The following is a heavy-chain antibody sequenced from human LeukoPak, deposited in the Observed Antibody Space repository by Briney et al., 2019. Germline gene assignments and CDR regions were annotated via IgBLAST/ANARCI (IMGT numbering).Heavy chain of an antibody. D-gene: IGHD3-22*01. CDR1: GFTFSSYA. CDR2: ISGSGGST. V-gene: IGHV3-23*01. Sequence: PGRSLRLSCAASGFTFSSYAMSWVRQAPGKGLEWVSAISGSGGSTYYADSVKGRFTISRDNAKNSLYLQMNSLRAEDTAVYYCARSIVVVTSMDVWGQGTTVTVSS. J-gene: IGHJ6*02. CDR3: ARSIVVVTSMDV.